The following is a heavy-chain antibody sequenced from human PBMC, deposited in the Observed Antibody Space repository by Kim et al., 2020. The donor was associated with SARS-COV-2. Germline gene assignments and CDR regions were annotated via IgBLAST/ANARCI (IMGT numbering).Heavy chain of an antibody. CDR1: GGSISSSSYY. D-gene: IGHD2-15*01. CDR2: IYYSGST. Sequence: SETLSLTCTVSGGSISSSSYYWGWIRQPPGKGLEWIGSIYYSGSTYYNPSLKSRVTISVDTSKNQFSLKLSSVTAADTAVYYCARRPVQTVVVAAHPFDYWGQGTLVTVSS. CDR3: ARRPVQTVVVAAHPFDY. V-gene: IGHV4-39*01. J-gene: IGHJ4*02.